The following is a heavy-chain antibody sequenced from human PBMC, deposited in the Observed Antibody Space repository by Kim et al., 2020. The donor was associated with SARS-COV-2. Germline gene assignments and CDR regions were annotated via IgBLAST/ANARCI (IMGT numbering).Heavy chain of an antibody. CDR3: ARDSVVVPAHTGRGIQLYYYYGMDV. D-gene: IGHD2-2*01. CDR2: IIPIFGTA. V-gene: IGHV1-69*13. Sequence: SVKVSCKASGGTFSSYAISWVRQAPGQGLEWMGGIIPIFGTANYAQKFQGRVTITADESTSTAYMELSSLRSEDTAVYYCARDSVVVPAHTGRGIQLYYYYGMDVWGQETTVTVSS. J-gene: IGHJ6*02. CDR1: GGTFSSYA.